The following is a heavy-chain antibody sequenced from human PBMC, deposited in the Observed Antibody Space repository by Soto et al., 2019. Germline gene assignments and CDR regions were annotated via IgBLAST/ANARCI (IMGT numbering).Heavy chain of an antibody. Sequence: PSETLSLTCTVSGGSISSYYWSWIRQHPGKGLEWIGYIYYSGSTYYNPSLKSRVTISVDTSKNQFSLKLSSVTAADTAVYYCARDHCSGGSCHDDWGQGTRVTVAS. CDR3: ARDHCSGGSCHDD. CDR2: IYYSGST. D-gene: IGHD2-15*01. V-gene: IGHV4-59*06. CDR1: GGSISSYY. J-gene: IGHJ4*02.